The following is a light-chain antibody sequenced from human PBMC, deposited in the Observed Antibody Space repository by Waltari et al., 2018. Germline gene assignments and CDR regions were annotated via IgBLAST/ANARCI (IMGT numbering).Light chain of an antibody. Sequence: DIVMTQSPDSLAVSLGERATINCKSSQTVLYSANNKNYLTWYQHKPGQPPKLLISWASIGESGGPDRVTGSGSGTDFTLTISSLQAEDVAVYYCQQHYTTPWTFGQGTKVEIK. J-gene: IGKJ1*01. CDR3: QQHYTTPWT. V-gene: IGKV4-1*01. CDR1: QTVLYSANNKNY. CDR2: WAS.